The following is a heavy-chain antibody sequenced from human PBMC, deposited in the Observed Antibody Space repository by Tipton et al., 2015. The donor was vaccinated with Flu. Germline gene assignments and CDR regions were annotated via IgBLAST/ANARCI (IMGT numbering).Heavy chain of an antibody. CDR3: ARRDYSNYVSVPKNWFDS. J-gene: IGHJ5*01. Sequence: LRLSCTVSGGSISSGGAYWSWIRQHPGKGLEWIGCIDYTGSTYYNPSLESRLTISVDTSKNQFSLKLSSVTAADTAVYYCARRDYSNYVSVPKNWFDSWGQGILVTVSS. CDR1: GGSISSGGAY. D-gene: IGHD4-11*01. CDR2: IDYTGST. V-gene: IGHV4-31*03.